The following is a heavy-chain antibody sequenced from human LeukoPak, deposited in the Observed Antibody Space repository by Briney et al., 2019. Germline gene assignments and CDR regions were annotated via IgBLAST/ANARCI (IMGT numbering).Heavy chain of an antibody. D-gene: IGHD6-19*01. Sequence: GSLRLSCAASGFTFSSYAMSWVRQAPGKSLEWVSGIGGSGSRTYYADSVKGRFTTSRDNSKNTLYLQMNSLRAEDTAIYYCAKKYGVTVYGSGLNYFDYWGQGTLVTVSS. J-gene: IGHJ4*02. CDR2: IGGSGSRT. CDR3: AKKYGVTVYGSGLNYFDY. CDR1: GFTFSSYA. V-gene: IGHV3-23*01.